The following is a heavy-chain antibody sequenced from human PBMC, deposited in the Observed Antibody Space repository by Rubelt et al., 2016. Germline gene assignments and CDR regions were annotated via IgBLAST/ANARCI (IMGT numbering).Heavy chain of an antibody. CDR1: GGTFSSYA. D-gene: IGHD1-7*01. CDR2: IIPIFGTA. V-gene: IGHV1-69*01. J-gene: IGHJ6*02. Sequence: QVQLVQSGAEVKKPGSSVKVSCKASGGTFSSYAISWVRQAPGQVLEWMGGIIPIFGTANYEQKFKGRVTITADESTSTGDMGLSSLRSEDTAVYYCARDVGRWTGTTYYYYGMDVWGQGTTVTVSS. CDR3: ARDVGRWTGTTYYYYGMDV.